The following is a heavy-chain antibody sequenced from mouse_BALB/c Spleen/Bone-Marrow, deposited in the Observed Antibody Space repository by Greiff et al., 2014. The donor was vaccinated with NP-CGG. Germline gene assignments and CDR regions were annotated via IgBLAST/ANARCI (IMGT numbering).Heavy chain of an antibody. D-gene: IGHD3-3*01. V-gene: IGHV10-1*02. CDR1: GFTFNTYA. CDR2: IRSKSNNYAT. Sequence: DVHLVESGGGLVQPKGSLKLSCAASGFTFNTYAMNWVRQAPGKGLEWVARIRSKSNNYATYYADSVKDRFTISRDDSQSMLYLQMNNLKTEDTAMYYCVRHDGDGGFAYWGQGTLVTVSA. J-gene: IGHJ3*01. CDR3: VRHDGDGGFAY.